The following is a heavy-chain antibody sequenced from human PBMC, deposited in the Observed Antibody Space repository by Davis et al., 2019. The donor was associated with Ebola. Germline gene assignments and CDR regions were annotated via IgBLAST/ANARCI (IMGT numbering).Heavy chain of an antibody. V-gene: IGHV5-10-1*01. CDR2: IDPSDSHT. CDR1: GYSFTMYW. Sequence: GESLKISCKASGYSFTMYWISWVRQMPGKGLEWMETIDPSDSHTKKSPSFQDHVTISADKSISTVYLQWSRLKASDTAMYYCARVNYASGSYSLDSWGQGTLVTVPS. D-gene: IGHD3-10*01. J-gene: IGHJ4*02. CDR3: ARVNYASGSYSLDS.